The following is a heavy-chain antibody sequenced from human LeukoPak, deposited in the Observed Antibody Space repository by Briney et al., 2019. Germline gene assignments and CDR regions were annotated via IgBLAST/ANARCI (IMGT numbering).Heavy chain of an antibody. CDR2: ISSSGSTI. Sequence: GGSLRLSCTASGFTFSSYEMNWVRQAPGKGLGWVSYISSSGSTIYYADSVKGRFTISRDNAKNSLYLQMNSLRAEDTAVYYCAELGITMIGGVWGKGTTVTISS. D-gene: IGHD3-10*02. CDR3: AELGITMIGGV. CDR1: GFTFSSYE. J-gene: IGHJ6*04. V-gene: IGHV3-48*03.